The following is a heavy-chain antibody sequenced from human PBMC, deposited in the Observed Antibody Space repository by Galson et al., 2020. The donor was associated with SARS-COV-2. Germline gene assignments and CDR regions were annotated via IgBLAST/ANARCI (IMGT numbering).Heavy chain of an antibody. CDR1: GGSIDSKTYY. Sequence: ASETLSLTCIVSGGSIDSKTYYWGWIRQPPGKALEWNGTIYYTGSTYFNPSLKGRVTLSVDTSKNHFSLKLTSLTAADTAFYYCARGNECEESGGDYPGCGFDPWGEGTLVTVSS. D-gene: IGHD2-21*01. CDR3: ARGNECEESGGDYPGCGFDP. CDR2: IYYTGST. V-gene: IGHV4-39*07. J-gene: IGHJ5*02.